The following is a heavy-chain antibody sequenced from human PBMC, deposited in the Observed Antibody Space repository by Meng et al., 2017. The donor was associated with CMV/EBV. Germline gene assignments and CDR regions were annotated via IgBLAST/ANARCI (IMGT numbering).Heavy chain of an antibody. CDR1: GYTFTGYY. Sequence: SCKASGYTFTGYYMHWVRQAPGQGLEGMGWINPNSGGTNDAQKFKGRVTMTRDTSISTAYMELSRLRSDDTAVYYCARTKQWLVVFDYWGQGTLVTVSS. CDR2: INPNSGGT. D-gene: IGHD6-19*01. V-gene: IGHV1-2*02. CDR3: ARTKQWLVVFDY. J-gene: IGHJ4*02.